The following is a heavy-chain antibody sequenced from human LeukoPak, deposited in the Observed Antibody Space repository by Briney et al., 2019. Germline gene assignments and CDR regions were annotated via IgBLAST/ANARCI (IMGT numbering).Heavy chain of an antibody. CDR3: ARQIAPYDFWSGLGAPYYYYMDV. Sequence: GASVKVSCKASGYTFTSYGISWVRQAPGQGLEWMGWISAYNGNTNYAQKLQGRVTMTTDTSTSTAYMELRSLRSDDTAVYHCARQIAPYDFWSGLGAPYYYYMDVWGKGTTVTVSS. D-gene: IGHD3-3*01. V-gene: IGHV1-18*01. J-gene: IGHJ6*03. CDR2: ISAYNGNT. CDR1: GYTFTSYG.